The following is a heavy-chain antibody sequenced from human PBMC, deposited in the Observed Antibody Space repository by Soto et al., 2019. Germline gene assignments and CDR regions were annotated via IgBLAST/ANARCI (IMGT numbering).Heavy chain of an antibody. CDR3: ARWSYLGY. Sequence: PGGSLRLSCAASGFSFGSYALSWVRQAPGKGLEWVSTIRGSDGKTFYADSVKGRFSISRDTSQSTLYLQMNSLRADATAMYYCARWSYLGYWGQGTRVTVAS. D-gene: IGHD3-10*01. J-gene: IGHJ1*01. CDR2: IRGSDGKT. CDR1: GFSFGSYA. V-gene: IGHV3-23*01.